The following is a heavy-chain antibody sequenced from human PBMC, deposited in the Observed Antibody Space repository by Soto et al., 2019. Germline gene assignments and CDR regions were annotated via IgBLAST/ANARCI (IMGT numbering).Heavy chain of an antibody. CDR2: ISSSSSYI. J-gene: IGHJ4*02. V-gene: IGHV3-21*01. CDR1: GFTFSSYS. Sequence: EVQLVESGGGLVKPGGSLRLSCAASGFTFSSYSMNWVRQAPGKGLEWVSSISSSSSYIYYADSVKGRFTISRDNAKNSLYLQMNSLRAEDTAVYYCARGVGPSWSYYNHDFDYWGQGTLVTVSS. D-gene: IGHD3-10*01. CDR3: ARGVGPSWSYYNHDFDY.